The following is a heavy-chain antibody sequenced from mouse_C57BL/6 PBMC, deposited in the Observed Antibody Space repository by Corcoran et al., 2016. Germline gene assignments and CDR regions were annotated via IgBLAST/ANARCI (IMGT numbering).Heavy chain of an antibody. CDR2: INPYNGGT. Sequence: VQLQQSGPELVKPGASVKISCKASGYTFTDYYINWVKQSHGKSLEWIGVINPYNGGTSYNQKFKGKATLTVDKSSSTAYMELNSLTSEDSAVYYCARGGYYGSSLDYWGQGTTLTVSS. V-gene: IGHV1-19*01. J-gene: IGHJ2*01. D-gene: IGHD1-1*01. CDR1: GYTFTDYY. CDR3: ARGGYYGSSLDY.